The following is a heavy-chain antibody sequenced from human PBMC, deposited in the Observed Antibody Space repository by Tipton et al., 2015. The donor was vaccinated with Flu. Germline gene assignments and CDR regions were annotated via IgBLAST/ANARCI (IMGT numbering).Heavy chain of an antibody. CDR2: IYYSGST. J-gene: IGHJ6*02. D-gene: IGHD3-10*01. V-gene: IGHV4-39*07. Sequence: TLSLTCTVSGGSISSSSYYWGWIRQPPGKGLEWIGSIYYSGSTYYNPSLKSRVTISVDTSKNQFSLKLSSVTAADTAVYYCASSTSGSYYNAFFSYGMDVWGQWTTVTVSS. CDR3: ASSTSGSYYNAFFSYGMDV. CDR1: GGSISSSSYY.